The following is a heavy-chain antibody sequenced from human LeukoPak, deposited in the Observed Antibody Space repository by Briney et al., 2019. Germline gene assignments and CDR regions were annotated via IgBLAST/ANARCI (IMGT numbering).Heavy chain of an antibody. J-gene: IGHJ4*02. D-gene: IGHD3-22*01. CDR1: GFAFSIYA. Sequence: GGSLRLSCTASGFAFSIYAISWVRQAPGKGLEWVSAINGGGDNTYYADSVKGRFTISRDNSKNTLYLQMNSLRAEDTAVYYRARDNYYDSSGYYSGDYWGQGTLVTVSS. CDR2: INGGGDNT. CDR3: ARDNYYDSSGYYSGDY. V-gene: IGHV3-23*01.